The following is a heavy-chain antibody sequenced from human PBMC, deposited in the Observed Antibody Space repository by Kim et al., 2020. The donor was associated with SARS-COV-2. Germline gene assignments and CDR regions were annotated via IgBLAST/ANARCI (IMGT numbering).Heavy chain of an antibody. D-gene: IGHD2-2*01. V-gene: IGHV4-31*03. Sequence: SETLSLTCTVSGGSISSGGYYWSWIRQHPGKGLEWIGYIYYSGSTYYNPSLKSRVTISVDTSKNQFSLKLSSVTAADTAVYYCARDGVVPAARVYGMDVWGQGTTVTVSS. CDR1: GGSISSGGYY. CDR2: IYYSGST. J-gene: IGHJ6*02. CDR3: ARDGVVPAARVYGMDV.